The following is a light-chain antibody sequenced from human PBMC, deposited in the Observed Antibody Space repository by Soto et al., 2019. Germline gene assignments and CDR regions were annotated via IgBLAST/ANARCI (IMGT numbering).Light chain of an antibody. CDR3: QSYDNSLSGPV. V-gene: IGLV2-23*02. CDR2: EVS. CDR1: SSDVGSYNL. J-gene: IGLJ2*01. Sequence: QSALTQPASVSGSPGQSITISCTGTSSDVGSYNLVSWFQQHPGEAPKLIIYEVSDRPSGVSNRFSGSKSGNTASLTISGLQGSDEADYYCQSYDNSLSGPVFGGGTKLTVL.